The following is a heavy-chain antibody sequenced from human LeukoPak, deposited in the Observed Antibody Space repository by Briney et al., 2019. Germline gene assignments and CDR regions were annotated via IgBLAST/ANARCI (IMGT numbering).Heavy chain of an antibody. CDR1: GGSISSYY. J-gene: IGHJ4*02. CDR3: APGRWAYYFDY. D-gene: IGHD1-26*01. Sequence: SETLSLTCTVSGGSISSYYWSWIRQPPGKGLEWIGYIHYSGSTNYNPSLKSRVTISVDTSKSQFSLKLSSVTAADTAVYYCAPGRWAYYFDYWGQGTLVTVSS. V-gene: IGHV4-59*01. CDR2: IHYSGST.